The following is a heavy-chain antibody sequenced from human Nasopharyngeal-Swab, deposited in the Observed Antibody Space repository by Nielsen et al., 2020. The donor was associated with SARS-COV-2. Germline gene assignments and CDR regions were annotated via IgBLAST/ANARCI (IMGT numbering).Heavy chain of an antibody. CDR3: ARDRYCSGGSCYSPAFDI. CDR2: ISSSSSYI. V-gene: IGHV3-21*01. D-gene: IGHD2-15*01. CDR1: GFTFSSYS. J-gene: IGHJ3*02. Sequence: GGSLRLSCAASGFTFSSYSMNWVRQAPGKGLEWVSSISSSSSYIYYADSVKGRFTISRDNAKNSLYLQMNSLRAEDTAVYYCARDRYCSGGSCYSPAFDIWGQGTMVTVSS.